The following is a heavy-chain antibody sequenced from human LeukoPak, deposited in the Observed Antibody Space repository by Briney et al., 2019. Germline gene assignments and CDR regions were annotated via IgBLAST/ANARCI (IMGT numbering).Heavy chain of an antibody. Sequence: PSETLSLTCTVSGYSIRSGYYWGWIRQPPRKGLEWIGSIYHSGITYYNPSLKSRVTISVDTSKNQFSLKLSSVTAADTAVYYCVRLGYSSSWAFDYWGQGTLVTVSS. V-gene: IGHV4-38-2*02. J-gene: IGHJ4*02. D-gene: IGHD6-13*01. CDR2: IYHSGIT. CDR3: VRLGYSSSWAFDY. CDR1: GYSIRSGYY.